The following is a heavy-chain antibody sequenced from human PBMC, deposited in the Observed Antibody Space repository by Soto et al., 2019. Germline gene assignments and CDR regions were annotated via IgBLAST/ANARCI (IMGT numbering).Heavy chain of an antibody. CDR3: ARSVTALYGFDV. V-gene: IGHV3-23*01. CDR1: GFTFSSDW. D-gene: IGHD2-2*01. Sequence: GGSLRLSCAASGFTFSSDWMHWVRQAPGKGLEWVSAISGSGGSAYYVDSVKGRFTISRDNSKNTLDLQMNGLGAEDTAVYYCARSVTALYGFDVWGQGTMVTVSS. J-gene: IGHJ3*01. CDR2: ISGSGGSA.